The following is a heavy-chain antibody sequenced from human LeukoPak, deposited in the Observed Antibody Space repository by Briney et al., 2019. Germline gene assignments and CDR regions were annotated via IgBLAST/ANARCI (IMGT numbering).Heavy chain of an antibody. D-gene: IGHD6-19*01. J-gene: IGHJ6*02. CDR2: ISSGSDYI. V-gene: IGHV3-21*01. CDR3: ARDPGYSGTYSSGWYWVDGMDV. Sequence: GGSLRLSCAASGFTFTYYNMNWVRQAPGKRLEWVSSISSGSDYIQYADSVKGRFTISRDNAKNSLYLQMNSLRAEDTAVYYCARDPGYSGTYSSGWYWVDGMDVWGQGTTVTVSS. CDR1: GFTFTYYN.